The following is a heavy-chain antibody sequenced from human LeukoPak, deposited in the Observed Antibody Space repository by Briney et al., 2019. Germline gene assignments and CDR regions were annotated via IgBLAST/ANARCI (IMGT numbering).Heavy chain of an antibody. D-gene: IGHD3-22*01. CDR3: AKDAQYYYDSSGYYENYFDY. J-gene: IGHJ4*02. CDR2: ISGSGGST. V-gene: IGHV3-23*01. CDR1: GFIFSSYA. Sequence: GGSLRLSCAASGFIFSSYAMSWVRQAPGKGLEWVSAISGSGGSTYYADSVKGRFTISRDNSKNTLYLQMNSLRAEDTAVYYCAKDAQYYYDSSGYYENYFDYWGQGTLVTVSS.